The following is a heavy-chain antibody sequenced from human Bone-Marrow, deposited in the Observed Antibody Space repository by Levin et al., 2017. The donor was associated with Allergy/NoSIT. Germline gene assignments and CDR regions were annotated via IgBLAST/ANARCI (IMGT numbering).Heavy chain of an antibody. CDR1: GFTFTDYY. J-gene: IGHJ6*02. D-gene: IGHD2-15*01. CDR2: INPNSGGT. CDR3: ARDYYGDWSGDKCYRLDQYDVMDD. Sequence: GESLKISCQASGFTFTDYYIHWVRQAPGQGFEWMGRINPNSGGTNYAQKFQGRVTITSDTSITTSYMELDRPRSDDTDVYYCARDYYGDWSGDKCYRLDQYDVMDDWGHGTTVTVSS. V-gene: IGHV1-2*01.